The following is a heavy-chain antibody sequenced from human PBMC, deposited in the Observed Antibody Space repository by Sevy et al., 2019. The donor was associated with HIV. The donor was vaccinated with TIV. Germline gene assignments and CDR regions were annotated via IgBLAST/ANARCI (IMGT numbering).Heavy chain of an antibody. CDR3: ARAIGTTVVTPVDY. Sequence: ASVKVSCKASGYTFTSYEINWVRQATGQGLEWMGWMNPNSGDTGSVQKFQGRVTMTRNTSISTAYMELRSLRSDDTAVYYCARAIGTTVVTPVDYWGQGTLVTVSS. CDR2: MNPNSGDT. CDR1: GYTFTSYE. V-gene: IGHV1-8*01. J-gene: IGHJ4*02. D-gene: IGHD3-10*01.